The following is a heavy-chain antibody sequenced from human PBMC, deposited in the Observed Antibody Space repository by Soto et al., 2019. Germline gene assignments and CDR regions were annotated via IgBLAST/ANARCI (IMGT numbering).Heavy chain of an antibody. CDR3: ARDLWGYCGTDCYPLDV. D-gene: IGHD2-21*02. CDR2: MYNTGST. V-gene: IGHV4-59*01. CDR1: GGSISSYY. J-gene: IGHJ6*02. Sequence: SQTLSLTCTVSGGSISSYYWSLIRQPPGKGLEWIGYMYNTGSTVYNPSFKSRVTISVDTSKNQFSLKLNSVTAADTAVYYCARDLWGYCGTDCYPLDVWGQGTTVTVSS.